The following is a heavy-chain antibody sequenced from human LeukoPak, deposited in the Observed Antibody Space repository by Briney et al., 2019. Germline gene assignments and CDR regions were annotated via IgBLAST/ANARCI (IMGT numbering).Heavy chain of an antibody. CDR3: AKATYSSGWYQDY. Sequence: GGSLRLSCAASGFTFSSYAMSWVRQAPGKGLEWVSAISGSGGSTYYADSVKGRFTISRDNSKNTLYLQMNSLRAGDTAVYYCAKATYSSGWYQDYRGQGTLVTVSS. J-gene: IGHJ4*02. CDR1: GFTFSSYA. CDR2: ISGSGGST. D-gene: IGHD6-19*01. V-gene: IGHV3-23*01.